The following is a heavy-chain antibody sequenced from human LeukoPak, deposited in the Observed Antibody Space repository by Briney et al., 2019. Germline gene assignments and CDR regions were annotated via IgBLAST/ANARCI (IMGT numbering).Heavy chain of an antibody. CDR2: INHSGST. D-gene: IGHD4-23*01. J-gene: IGHJ4*02. V-gene: IGHV4-34*01. CDR3: ARVYGGNSRTKSFDY. Sequence: SETLSLTCAVYGGSFSGYYWSWIRQPPGKGLEWIGEINHSGSTNYNPSLKSRVTISVDTSKNQFSLKLSSVTAADTAVYYCARVYGGNSRTKSFDYWGQGTPVTVSS. CDR1: GGSFSGYY.